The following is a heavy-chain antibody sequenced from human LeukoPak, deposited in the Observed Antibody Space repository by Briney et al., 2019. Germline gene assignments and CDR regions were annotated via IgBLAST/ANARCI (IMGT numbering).Heavy chain of an antibody. CDR2: IYYSGTT. Sequence: SEPLSLTCTVSGGSISYYYWSWIRQPPGKGLEWIGYIYYSGTTNDNPSLKSRVTISVDTSKNQFSLKLSSVTAADTAVYYCARHLKTDMVKGRFDYWGQGTLVTVSS. J-gene: IGHJ4*02. V-gene: IGHV4-59*08. CDR3: ARHLKTDMVKGRFDY. D-gene: IGHD5-18*01. CDR1: GGSISYYY.